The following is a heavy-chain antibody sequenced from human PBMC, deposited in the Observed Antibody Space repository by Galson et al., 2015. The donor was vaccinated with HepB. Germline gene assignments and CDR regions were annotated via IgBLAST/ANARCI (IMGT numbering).Heavy chain of an antibody. D-gene: IGHD6-13*01. J-gene: IGHJ5*02. V-gene: IGHV7-4-1*02. CDR3: ARDNNDVWYSWFDP. CDR1: GYTFTNYA. CDR2: INTKTGNP. Sequence: SVKVSCKAFGYTFTNYAINWVRQAPGQGLEWMGWINTKTGNPTYAQGFTGRFVFSLDTSVSTAYLQISSLEAEDTAIYYCARDNNDVWYSWFDPWGQGTLVTVSS.